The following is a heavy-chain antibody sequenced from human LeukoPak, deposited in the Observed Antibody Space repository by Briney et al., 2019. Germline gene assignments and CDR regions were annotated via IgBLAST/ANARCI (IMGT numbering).Heavy chain of an antibody. CDR1: GFTVSSNY. CDR3: ARNYYLDY. CDR2: IYGGDST. V-gene: IGHV3-53*01. J-gene: IGHJ4*02. Sequence: GGSLRLSCAASGFTVSSNYMSWVRQAPGKGLEWVSVIYGGDSTYYADSVKGRFTISRDNSKNTLYLQMNSLRAEDTAVYYCARNYYLDYWGQGTLVTVSS.